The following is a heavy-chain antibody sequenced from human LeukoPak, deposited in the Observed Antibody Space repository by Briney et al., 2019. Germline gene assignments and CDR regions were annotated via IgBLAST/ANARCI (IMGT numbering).Heavy chain of an antibody. J-gene: IGHJ6*02. Sequence: GGSLRLSCAASGFTYSEYWTSWVRQAPGKGLEWVANIKEDGGEKYYVDSMKGRFTISRDNAKNSLYLQMNSLRAEDTAVYYCATTRVSGYYYCYYGMAVWGQGTTVTVSS. CDR2: IKEDGGEK. CDR3: ATTRVSGYYYCYYGMAV. CDR1: GFTYSEYW. D-gene: IGHD5/OR15-5a*01. V-gene: IGHV3-7*01.